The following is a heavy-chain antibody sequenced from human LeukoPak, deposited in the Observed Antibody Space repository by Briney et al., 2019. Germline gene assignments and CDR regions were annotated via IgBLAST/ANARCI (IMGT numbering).Heavy chain of an antibody. Sequence: SETLSLTCTVSGGSISSYYWSWIRQPPGKGLEWIGDIYYSGSTTYKPSLKSRVTISADTSKNQFSLKVNSVTAADTAIYYCGRDRRYNSTSRGVEIWGQGTTVIVSS. V-gene: IGHV4-59*01. J-gene: IGHJ6*02. CDR1: GGSISSYY. CDR3: GRDRRYNSTSRGVEI. CDR2: IYYSGST. D-gene: IGHD2/OR15-2a*01.